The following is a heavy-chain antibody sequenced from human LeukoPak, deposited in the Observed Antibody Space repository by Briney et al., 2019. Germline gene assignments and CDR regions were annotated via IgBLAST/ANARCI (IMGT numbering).Heavy chain of an antibody. Sequence: GGSLRLSCAASGFTFSSYSMNWVRQAPGKGLEWVAVISYDGSNKYYADSVKGRFTISRDNSKNTLYLQMNSLRAEDTAVYYCAKGGTGGYDYYAFDIWGQGTMVTVSS. J-gene: IGHJ3*02. CDR2: ISYDGSNK. CDR1: GFTFSSYS. D-gene: IGHD5-12*01. CDR3: AKGGTGGYDYYAFDI. V-gene: IGHV3-30*18.